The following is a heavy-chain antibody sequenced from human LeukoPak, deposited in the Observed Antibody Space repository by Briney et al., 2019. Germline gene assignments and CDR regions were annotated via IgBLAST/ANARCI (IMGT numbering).Heavy chain of an antibody. CDR1: GYTFTSYG. D-gene: IGHD3-10*01. CDR2: ISAYNGNT. CDR3: ARVTITMVRGVITGLNWFDP. Sequence: VASVKVSCKAFGYTFTSYGISWVRQAPGQGLEWMGWISAYNGNTNYAQKLQGRVTMTTDTSTSTAYMELRSLRSDDTAVYYCARVTITMVRGVITGLNWFDPWGQGTLVTVSS. J-gene: IGHJ5*02. V-gene: IGHV1-18*01.